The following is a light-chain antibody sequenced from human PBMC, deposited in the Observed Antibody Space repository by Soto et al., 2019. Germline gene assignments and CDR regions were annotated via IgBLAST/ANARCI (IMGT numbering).Light chain of an antibody. CDR3: QVWDIMTDNYV. Sequence: SYELTQSPSVSVAQEKTPPFTGGGKNIGNKRVHWYRQRPGQAPVLLISYDSDRPSGIPERFSGSNSGNTATLTISRVEAGDEADYYCQVWDIMTDNYVFGSGTKLTVL. CDR1: NIGNKR. J-gene: IGLJ1*01. V-gene: IGLV3-21*04. CDR2: YDS.